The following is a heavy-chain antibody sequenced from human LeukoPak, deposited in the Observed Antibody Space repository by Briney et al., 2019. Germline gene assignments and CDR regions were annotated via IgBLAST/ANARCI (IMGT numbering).Heavy chain of an antibody. CDR3: ASGAWATRLNS. CDR2: IFDGKTI. J-gene: IGHJ4*02. D-gene: IGHD4-23*01. CDR1: GESLHYYY. V-gene: IGHV4-34*12. Sequence: SETLSLTCAVYGESLHYYYWSWIRQSPGKGLEWIGDIFDGKTINYNPSLKSRVTISAATSSQQFSLNLKPVTAADTAVYFCASGAWATRLNSWAQEALVIVSS.